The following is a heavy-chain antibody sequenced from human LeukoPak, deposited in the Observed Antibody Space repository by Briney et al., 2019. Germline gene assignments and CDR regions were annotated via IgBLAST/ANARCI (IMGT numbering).Heavy chain of an antibody. CDR2: IYPGDSDT. CDR3: ARNPYSSSSYDY. V-gene: IGHV5-51*01. J-gene: IGHJ4*02. Sequence: PGESLKISCQGSGYSFTSYWIAWVRQMPGEGLEWMGIIYPGDSDTRYSPSFQGQVSISADESISTAYLQWSSLKASDTAIYYCARNPYSSSSYDYWGQGTLVTVSS. D-gene: IGHD6-6*01. CDR1: GYSFTSYW.